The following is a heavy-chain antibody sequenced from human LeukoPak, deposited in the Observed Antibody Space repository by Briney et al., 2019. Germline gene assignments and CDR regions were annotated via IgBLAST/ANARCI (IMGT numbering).Heavy chain of an antibody. CDR2: INPNSGGT. Sequence: WMGWINPNSGGTNYAQKFQGRVTMTRDTSISTAYMELSRLRSDDTAVYYCAGGTVGATVYWGQGTLVTVSS. D-gene: IGHD1-26*01. J-gene: IGHJ4*02. CDR3: AGGTVGATVY. V-gene: IGHV1-2*02.